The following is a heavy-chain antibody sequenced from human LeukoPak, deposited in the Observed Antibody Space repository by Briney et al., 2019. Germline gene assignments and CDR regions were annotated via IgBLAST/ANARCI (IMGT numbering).Heavy chain of an antibody. J-gene: IGHJ1*01. CDR1: GGSISSYY. CDR2: IYYSGST. D-gene: IGHD6-19*01. CDR3: ARDAGIAVAGPAGYFQH. V-gene: IGHV4-59*01. Sequence: SETLSLTCTVSGGSISSYYWSWIRQPPGKGLEWIGYIYYSGSTNYNPSLESRVTISVDTSKNQFSLKLSSVTAADTAVYYCARDAGIAVAGPAGYFQHWGQGTLVTASS.